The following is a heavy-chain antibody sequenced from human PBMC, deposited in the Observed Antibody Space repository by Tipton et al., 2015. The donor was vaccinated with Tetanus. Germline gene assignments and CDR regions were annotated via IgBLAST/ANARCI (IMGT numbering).Heavy chain of an antibody. J-gene: IGHJ6*02. CDR3: ARLSIAATGTYGLTFYYGMDV. CDR2: VYYSGST. Sequence: TLSLTCTVSSASISNGDFSWGWIRQPPGRGLEWIGSVYYSGSTYYNPSLKSRVAISVDTPKNHFSLKLSSVTAADTAVYYCARLSIAATGTYGLTFYYGMDVWGPGTTVTVSS. CDR1: SASISNGDFS. V-gene: IGHV4-39*02. D-gene: IGHD6-13*01.